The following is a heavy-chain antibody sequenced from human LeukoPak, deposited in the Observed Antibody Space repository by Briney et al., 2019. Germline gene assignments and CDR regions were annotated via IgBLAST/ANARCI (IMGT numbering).Heavy chain of an antibody. J-gene: IGHJ4*02. CDR3: ARVSQQWLVIDY. V-gene: IGHV4-30-4*08. CDR2: IYYSGST. D-gene: IGHD6-19*01. CDR1: GGSISSGGYY. Sequence: PSETLSLTCTVSGGSISSGGYYWSWIRQHPGKGLEWIGYIYYSGSTYYNPSLKSRVTISVDTSKSQFSLKLSSVTAADMAVYYRARVSQQWLVIDYWGQGTLVTVSS.